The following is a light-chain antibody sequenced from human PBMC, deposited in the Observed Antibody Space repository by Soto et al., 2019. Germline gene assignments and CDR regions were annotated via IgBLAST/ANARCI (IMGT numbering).Light chain of an antibody. V-gene: IGLV2-14*01. CDR3: SSYTSSSTVVV. Sequence: QSALTQPASVSGSPGQSITISCTGTSSDVGGYNYVSWYQLHPGKAPKLMIYDVSNRPSGVSNRFSGSKSGNTASLTISGLQAEDEADYCCSSYTSSSTVVVFGGGTKLTVL. J-gene: IGLJ2*01. CDR1: SSDVGGYNY. CDR2: DVS.